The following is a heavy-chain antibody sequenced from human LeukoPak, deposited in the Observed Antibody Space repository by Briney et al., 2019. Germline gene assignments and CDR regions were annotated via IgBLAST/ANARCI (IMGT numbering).Heavy chain of an antibody. V-gene: IGHV4-4*07. J-gene: IGHJ6*03. CDR2: IYTSGST. D-gene: IGHD2-2*02. CDR3: ARTGYCSSASCYTASRPYSYYMDV. Sequence: SETLSLTCTVSGGSISSYYWSWIRQPAGKGLEWIGRIYTSGSTNYNPSLKSRVTISVDTSKNQFSLRLISVTAADTAVYYCARTGYCSSASCYTASRPYSYYMDVWGKGTTVTVSS. CDR1: GGSISSYY.